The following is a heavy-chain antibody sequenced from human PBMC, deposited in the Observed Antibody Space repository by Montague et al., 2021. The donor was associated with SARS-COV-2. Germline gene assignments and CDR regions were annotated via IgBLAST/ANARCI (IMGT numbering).Heavy chain of an antibody. CDR1: GGSISSSSYC. D-gene: IGHD3-22*01. CDR3: ARFPYYYDSSGSFDY. J-gene: IGHJ4*02. V-gene: IGHV4-39*01. CDR2: IYYSGST. Sequence: SETLSLTCTVSGGSISSSSYCWGWIRQPPGKGLEWIGSIYYSGSTYYNPSLKSRVTISVDTSKNQFSLKLSSVTAADTAVYYCARFPYYYDSSGSFDYWGQGTLVTVSS.